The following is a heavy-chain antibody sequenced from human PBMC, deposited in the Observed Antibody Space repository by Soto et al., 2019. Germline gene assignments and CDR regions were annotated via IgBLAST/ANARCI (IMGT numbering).Heavy chain of an antibody. Sequence: PGGSLRLSCAASGFTFSSYGMHWVRQAPGKGLEWVAVIWYDGSNKYYADSVKGRFTISRDNSKNTLYLQMNSLRAEDTAVYYCARGITETYFCGWGQGTLVTVSS. CDR3: ARGITETYFCG. CDR1: GFTFSSYG. V-gene: IGHV3-33*01. J-gene: IGHJ4*02. CDR2: IWYDGSNK. D-gene: IGHD1-7*01.